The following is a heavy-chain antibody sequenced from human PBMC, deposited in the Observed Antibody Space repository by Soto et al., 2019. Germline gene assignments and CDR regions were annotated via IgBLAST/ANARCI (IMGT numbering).Heavy chain of an antibody. CDR3: ARDYYSDDSGRFDY. Sequence: PGGSLRLSCAASGFTFSSCSMNWVRQAPGKGLEWVSYISSSSTIYYADSVKGRFIISRDNSKNTLYLQMNSLRAEDTAVYYCARDYYSDDSGRFDYWGQGTLVTVSS. J-gene: IGHJ4*02. CDR2: ISSSSTI. D-gene: IGHD3-22*01. V-gene: IGHV3-48*01. CDR1: GFTFSSCS.